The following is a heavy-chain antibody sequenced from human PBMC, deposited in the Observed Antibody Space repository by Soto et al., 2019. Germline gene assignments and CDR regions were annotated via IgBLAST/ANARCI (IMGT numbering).Heavy chain of an antibody. CDR1: GFTFSSYG. CDR3: AKEGPNYDILTGYDYYYGMDV. CDR2: ISYDGSNK. D-gene: IGHD3-9*01. Sequence: GGSLRLSCAASGFTFSSYGMHWVRQAPGKGLEWVAVISYDGSNKYYADSVKGRFTISRDNSKNTLYLQMNSLRAEDTAVYYCAKEGPNYDILTGYDYYYGMDVWGQGTTVTVSS. V-gene: IGHV3-30*18. J-gene: IGHJ6*02.